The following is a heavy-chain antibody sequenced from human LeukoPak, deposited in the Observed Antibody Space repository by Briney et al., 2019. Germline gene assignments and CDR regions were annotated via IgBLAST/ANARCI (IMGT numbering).Heavy chain of an antibody. CDR1: GFTFSSYG. D-gene: IGHD6-6*01. J-gene: IGHJ4*02. CDR2: IWYDGSNK. Sequence: GRSLRLSCAASGFTFSSYGMHWVRQAPGEGLEWVAVIWYDGSNKYYADSVKGRFTISRDNSKNTLYLQMNSLRAEDTAVHYCASLYSGSSGTIDYWGQGTLVTVSS. V-gene: IGHV3-33*01. CDR3: ASLYSGSSGTIDY.